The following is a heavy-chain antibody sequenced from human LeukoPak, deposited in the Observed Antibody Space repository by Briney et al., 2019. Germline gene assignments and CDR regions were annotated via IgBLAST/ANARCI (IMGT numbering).Heavy chain of an antibody. CDR2: IILKFGST. CDR1: GGTFSSYV. V-gene: IGHV1-69*05. J-gene: IGHJ4*02. CDR3: ASRALPASGTPYFVS. D-gene: IGHD1-7*01. Sequence: ASVKVSCKASGGTFSSYVISWVRQAPGQGLEWMGGIILKFGSTNYAQKCQDRITITTDESASTAYMDLSSLSSEDTAVYFCASRALPASGTPYFVSWGQGTLVTVSS.